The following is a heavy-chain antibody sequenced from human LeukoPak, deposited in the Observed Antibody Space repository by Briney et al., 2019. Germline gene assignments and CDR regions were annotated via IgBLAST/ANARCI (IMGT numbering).Heavy chain of an antibody. Sequence: ASVKVSCKASGYTFTSYYMHWVRQAPGQGLEWMGIINPSGGSTSYAQKFQGRVTMTRDTSTSTVYMELSSLRSEDTAVYYCARMGGYCSGDKCYSPYYYYMDVWGKGTAVTVSS. V-gene: IGHV1-46*01. CDR2: INPSGGST. CDR3: ARMGGYCSGDKCYSPYYYYMDV. D-gene: IGHD2-15*01. CDR1: GYTFTSYY. J-gene: IGHJ6*03.